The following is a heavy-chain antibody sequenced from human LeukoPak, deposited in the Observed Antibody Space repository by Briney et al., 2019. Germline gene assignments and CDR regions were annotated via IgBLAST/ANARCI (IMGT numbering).Heavy chain of an antibody. D-gene: IGHD3-3*01. CDR3: ARAGPWNGIFGVVRSFDY. CDR2: IYYSGST. Sequence: SETLSLTCTVSGGSISSYYWSWIRQPPGKGLEWIGYIYYSGSTNYNPSLKSRVTISVDTSKNQFSLKLSSVTAAYTAVYYCARAGPWNGIFGVVRSFDYWGQGTLVTVSS. J-gene: IGHJ4*02. CDR1: GGSISSYY. V-gene: IGHV4-59*01.